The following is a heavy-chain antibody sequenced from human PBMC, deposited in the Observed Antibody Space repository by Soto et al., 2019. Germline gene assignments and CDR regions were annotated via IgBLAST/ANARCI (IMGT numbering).Heavy chain of an antibody. D-gene: IGHD3-10*01. Sequence: ASVKVSCKASGYTFTSYAMHWVRQAPGQGLEWMGWINPNSGGTNYAQKFQGWVTMTRDTSISTAYMELSRLRSDDTAVYYCAIKNYYGSGSFDYWGQGTLVTVS. V-gene: IGHV1-2*04. CDR2: INPNSGGT. CDR1: GYTFTSYA. J-gene: IGHJ4*02. CDR3: AIKNYYGSGSFDY.